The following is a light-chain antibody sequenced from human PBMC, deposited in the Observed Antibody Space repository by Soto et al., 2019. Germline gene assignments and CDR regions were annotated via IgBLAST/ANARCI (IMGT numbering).Light chain of an antibody. CDR1: QSISSW. CDR3: QQYNTFWT. CDR2: DAS. V-gene: IGKV1-5*01. J-gene: IGKJ1*01. Sequence: DIQMTQSPSTLSASVGARVPITCRASQSISSWLAWYQQKPGKAPKLLIYDASSLESGVPSRFSGSGSGTDFTLTISALQPDDSATYYCQQYNTFWTFGQGTKVDIK.